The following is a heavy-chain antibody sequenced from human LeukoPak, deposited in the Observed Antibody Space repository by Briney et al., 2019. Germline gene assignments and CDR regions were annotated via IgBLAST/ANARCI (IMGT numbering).Heavy chain of an antibody. J-gene: IGHJ4*02. Sequence: GGSLRLSCAASGFTFSSYAMSWVRQAPGKGLEWVSAISGSGGSTYYADSVKGRFTISRDNSKNTLYLQMNSLRAEDTAVYYCAKHPVYYYDSSGYYDYWGQGTLVTVSS. CDR2: ISGSGGST. CDR1: GFTFSSYA. CDR3: AKHPVYYYDSSGYYDY. D-gene: IGHD3-22*01. V-gene: IGHV3-23*01.